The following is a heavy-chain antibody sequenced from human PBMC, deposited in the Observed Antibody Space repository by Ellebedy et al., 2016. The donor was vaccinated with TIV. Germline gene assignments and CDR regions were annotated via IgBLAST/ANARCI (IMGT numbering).Heavy chain of an antibody. CDR2: ISSSSSTI. J-gene: IGHJ4*02. CDR3: ARDRGSYYVY. V-gene: IGHV3-48*01. D-gene: IGHD1-26*01. Sequence: GESLKISCTASGFTFSSYSMNWVRQAPGKGLEWVSYISSSSSTIYYADSVKGRFTISRDNAKNSLYLQMNSLRAEDTAVYYCARDRGSYYVYWGQGTLVTVSS. CDR1: GFTFSSYS.